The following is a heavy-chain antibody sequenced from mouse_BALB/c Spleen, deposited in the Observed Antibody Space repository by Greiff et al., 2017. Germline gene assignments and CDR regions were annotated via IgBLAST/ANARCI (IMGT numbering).Heavy chain of an antibody. J-gene: IGHJ4*01. Sequence: DVMLVESGGGLVQPGGSLRLSCATSGFTFTDYYMSWVRQPPGKALEWLGFIRNKANGYTTEYSASVKGRFTISRDNSQSILYLQMNTLRAEDSATYYCARDMSRDYYAMDYWGQGTSVTVSS. CDR2: IRNKANGYTT. V-gene: IGHV7-3*02. CDR3: ARDMSRDYYAMDY. CDR1: GFTFTDYY.